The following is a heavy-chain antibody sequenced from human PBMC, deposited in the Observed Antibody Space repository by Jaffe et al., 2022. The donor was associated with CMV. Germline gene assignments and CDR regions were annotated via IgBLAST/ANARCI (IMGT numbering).Heavy chain of an antibody. D-gene: IGHD3-22*01. J-gene: IGHJ1*01. CDR1: GFTFSSYS. Sequence: EVQLVESGGGLVQPGGSLRLSCAASGFTFSSYSMNWVRQAPGKGLEWVSYISSSSSTIYYADSVKGRFTISRDNAKNSLYLQMNSLRDEDTAVYYCASEIDQITMIAFGPRWVAAFQHWGQGTLVTVSS. V-gene: IGHV3-48*02. CDR2: ISSSSSTI. CDR3: ASEIDQITMIAFGPRWVAAFQH.